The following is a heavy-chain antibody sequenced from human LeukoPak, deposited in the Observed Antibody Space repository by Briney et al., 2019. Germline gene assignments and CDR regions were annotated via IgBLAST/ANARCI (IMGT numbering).Heavy chain of an antibody. D-gene: IGHD3-10*01. CDR2: ISGSGGST. CDR3: AEHLGSGSFWAFDI. CDR1: EFTFSNYA. V-gene: IGHV3-23*01. Sequence: GGSLRLSCAASEFTFSNYAMSWVRQAPGKGLEWVSGISGSGGSTDYADSVKGRFTISRDNSNNTLYLQMNSLRAEDMAEYYCAEHLGSGSFWAFDIWGQGTMVTVSS. J-gene: IGHJ3*02.